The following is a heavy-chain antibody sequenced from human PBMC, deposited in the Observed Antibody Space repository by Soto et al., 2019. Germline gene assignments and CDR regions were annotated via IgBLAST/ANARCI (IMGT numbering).Heavy chain of an antibody. CDR3: ARPRDVYSTSGAFDI. Sequence: SETLSLTCTVSGDSIRNSYYWNWIRQPPGKGLDWIGYIYYSGITYYNPSLKSRVTMSVDPSKNQFSLTLTSVTATDTAVYYCARPRDVYSTSGAFDIWGQGTVVNV. CDR2: IYYSGIT. CDR1: GDSIRNSYY. V-gene: IGHV4-59*12. J-gene: IGHJ3*02. D-gene: IGHD2-2*01.